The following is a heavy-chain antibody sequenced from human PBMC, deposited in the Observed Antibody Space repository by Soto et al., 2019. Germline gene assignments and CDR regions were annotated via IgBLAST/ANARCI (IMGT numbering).Heavy chain of an antibody. J-gene: IGHJ4*02. Sequence: SETLSLTCAVYGGSFSGYYWSWIRQPPGKGLEWIGEINHSGSTNYNPSLKSRVTISVDTSKNQFSLKLSSVTAADTAVYYCGSPLRIGSRYFPPPFDFWGQGTLVPVSS. V-gene: IGHV4-34*01. CDR2: INHSGST. CDR1: GGSFSGYY. CDR3: GSPLRIGSRYFPPPFDF. D-gene: IGHD6-13*01.